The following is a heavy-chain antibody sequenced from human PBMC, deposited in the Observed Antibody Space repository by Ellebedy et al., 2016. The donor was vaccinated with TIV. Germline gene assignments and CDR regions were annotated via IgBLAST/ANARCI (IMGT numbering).Heavy chain of an antibody. CDR1: GGSVSSGRYY. Sequence: MPGGSLRLSCTVSGGSVSSGRYYWSWIRQPPGKGLEWVGYIYYSGSTNYNPALKSRVTIPIDTSKNQFSLRLTAVTAADTAVYDCARDDPSGWLDPWGQGTLVTVSS. CDR2: IYYSGST. J-gene: IGHJ5*02. V-gene: IGHV4-61*01. D-gene: IGHD3-10*01. CDR3: ARDDPSGWLDP.